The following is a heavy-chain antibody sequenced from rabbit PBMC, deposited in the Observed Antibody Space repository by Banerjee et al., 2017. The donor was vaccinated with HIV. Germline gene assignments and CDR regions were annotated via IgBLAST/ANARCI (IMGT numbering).Heavy chain of an antibody. CDR2: INTSSGNT. CDR3: ARDVAGSSGAYYFNL. V-gene: IGHV1S45*01. J-gene: IGHJ4*01. CDR1: GFSFSNRYV. D-gene: IGHD8-1*01. Sequence: QEQLEESGGGLVKPEGSLTLTCKASGFSFSNRYVMCWVRQAPGKGLEWIACINTSSGNTVYASWAKGRFTISKTSSTTVTLQMTSLTAADTATYFCARDVAGSSGAYYFNLWGPGTLVTVS.